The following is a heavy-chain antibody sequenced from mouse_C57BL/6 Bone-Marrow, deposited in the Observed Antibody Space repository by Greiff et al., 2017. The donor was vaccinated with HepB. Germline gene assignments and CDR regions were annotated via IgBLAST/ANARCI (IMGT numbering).Heavy chain of an antibody. Sequence: EVNVVESGGGLVQPGGSLKLSCAASGFTFSDYGMAWVRQAPRKGPEWVAFISNLAYSIYYADTVTGRFTISRENAKNTLYLEMSSLRSEDTTMYYCARDTTVVAPYAMDFWGQGTSVTVSS. V-gene: IGHV5-15*01. J-gene: IGHJ4*01. CDR2: ISNLAYSI. CDR1: GFTFSDYG. D-gene: IGHD1-1*01. CDR3: ARDTTVVAPYAMDF.